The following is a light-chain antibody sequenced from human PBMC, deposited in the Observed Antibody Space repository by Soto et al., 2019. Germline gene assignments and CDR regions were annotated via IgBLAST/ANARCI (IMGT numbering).Light chain of an antibody. CDR2: EVS. V-gene: IGLV2-14*01. J-gene: IGLJ1*01. Sequence: QYAVTQPASVSGSPGQSITISCTGTSSDVGGYNYVSWYQQHPGKAPKLMIYEVSNRPSGVSNRFSGSKSGNTASLTISGLQAEDEADYYCSSYTSSSTLLFGTGTKVTV. CDR3: SSYTSSSTLL. CDR1: SSDVGGYNY.